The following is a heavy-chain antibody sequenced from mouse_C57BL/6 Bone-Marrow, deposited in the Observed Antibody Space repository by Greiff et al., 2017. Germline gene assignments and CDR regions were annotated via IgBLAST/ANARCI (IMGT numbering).Heavy chain of an antibody. CDR1: GYTFTSYW. J-gene: IGHJ2*01. V-gene: IGHV1-64*01. CDR2: IDPNGGGT. D-gene: IGHD1-1*01. Sequence: QVQLQQPGAELVKPGASVKLSCTASGYTFTSYWMHWVKQRPGQGLEWIGMIDPNGGGTNYNEKFKSKATMTADKSSSTAYLQLSSLTSGDSAVDYCAREIITTVVATNYWGQGTTLTVSS. CDR3: AREIITTVVATNY.